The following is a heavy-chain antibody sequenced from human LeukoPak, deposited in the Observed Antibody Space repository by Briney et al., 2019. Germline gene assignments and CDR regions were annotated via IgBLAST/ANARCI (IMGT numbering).Heavy chain of an antibody. CDR2: INPSGGST. V-gene: IGHV1-46*01. Sequence: ASVKVSCKASGFTFTSYYMHWVRQAPGQGLEWMGIINPSGGSTSYAQKFQGRVTMTRDTSTSTVYMELSSLRSEDTAVYYCARAIGIYCSGGSCYCDYWGQGTLVTVSS. J-gene: IGHJ4*02. CDR1: GFTFTSYY. D-gene: IGHD2-15*01. CDR3: ARAIGIYCSGGSCYCDY.